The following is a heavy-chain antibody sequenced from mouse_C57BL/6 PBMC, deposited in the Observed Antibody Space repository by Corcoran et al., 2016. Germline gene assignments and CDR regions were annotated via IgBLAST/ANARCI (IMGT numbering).Heavy chain of an antibody. D-gene: IGHD1-1*01. CDR2: IYPGDGST. Sequence: QVQLQQSGAELVKPGASVKISCKASGYAFSSYWMNWVKQRPGQGLEWIGQIYPGDGSTNYNGKFKGKATLTADKSSSTAYMQLSSLTSEDSAVYFCARSSNSYGDYWGQGTTLTVSS. CDR1: GYAFSSYW. J-gene: IGHJ2*01. V-gene: IGHV1-80*01. CDR3: ARSSNSYGDY.